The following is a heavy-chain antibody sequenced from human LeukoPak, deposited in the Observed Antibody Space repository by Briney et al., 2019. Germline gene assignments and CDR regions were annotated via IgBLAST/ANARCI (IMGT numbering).Heavy chain of an antibody. CDR3: AIMDDSSGYYPAPFDY. J-gene: IGHJ4*02. CDR2: IIPILGIA. Sequence: GASVKVSCKASGGTFSSYAIRWVRQAPGQGLAWMGRIIPILGIANYAQKFQGRVTITADKSTSTAYMELSSLRSEDTAVYYCAIMDDSSGYYPAPFDYWGQGTLVTVSS. CDR1: GGTFSSYA. V-gene: IGHV1-69*04. D-gene: IGHD3-22*01.